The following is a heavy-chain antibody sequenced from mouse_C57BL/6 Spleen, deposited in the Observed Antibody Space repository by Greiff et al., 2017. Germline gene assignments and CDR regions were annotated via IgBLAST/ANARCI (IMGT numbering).Heavy chain of an antibody. CDR1: GYTFTSYW. J-gene: IGHJ2*01. CDR2: IYPGSGST. CDR3: ARNGCTAVVSDY. Sequence: QVQLQQPGAELVKPGASVKMSCKASGYTFTSYWITWVKQRPGQGLEWIGDIYPGSGSTNYNEKFKSKATLTVDTSSSTAYMQLSSLTSEDSAVYDCARNGCTAVVSDYWGQGTTLTVAS. D-gene: IGHD1-1*01. V-gene: IGHV1-55*01.